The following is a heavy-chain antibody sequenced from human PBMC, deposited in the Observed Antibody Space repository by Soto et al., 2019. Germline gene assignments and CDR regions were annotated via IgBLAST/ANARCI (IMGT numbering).Heavy chain of an antibody. CDR1: GFALSNYG. CDR2: ISKSDGSTT. V-gene: IGHV3-74*01. Sequence: GGSLRLSCTVSGFALSNYGINWVRQAPGKGLEWVSSISKSDGSTTSYADSVKGRFTISRDNARNTLYLQMNSLRVEDTAVYYCARSDWFDPWGPGTLVTVSS. CDR3: ARSDWFDP. J-gene: IGHJ5*02.